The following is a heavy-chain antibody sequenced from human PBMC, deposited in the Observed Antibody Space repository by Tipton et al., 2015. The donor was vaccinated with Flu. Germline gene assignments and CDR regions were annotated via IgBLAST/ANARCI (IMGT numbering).Heavy chain of an antibody. V-gene: IGHV4-34*01. CDR3: ARNGLYAFDI. J-gene: IGHJ3*02. D-gene: IGHD2-8*01. CDR1: GGSFSGYY. Sequence: TLSLTCAVYGGSFSGYYWSWIRQPPGKGLEWIGEINHSGSTNYNPTLKSRVTISVDTSKNQFSLKLSSVTAADTSVYYCARNGLYAFDIWGQGTMVTVSS. CDR2: INHSGST.